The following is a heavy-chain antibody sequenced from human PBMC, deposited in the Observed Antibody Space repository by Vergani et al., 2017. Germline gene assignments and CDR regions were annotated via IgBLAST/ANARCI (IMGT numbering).Heavy chain of an antibody. CDR3: ARVKYYDILTGSRPGGFDP. J-gene: IGHJ5*02. V-gene: IGHV4-38-2*02. CDR1: GYSISSGYY. CDR2: IYHSGST. Sequence: QVQLQESGPGLVKPSETLSLTCTVSGYSISSGYYWGWIRQPPGKGLEWIGSIYHSGSTYYNPSLKSRGTISVDTSKNQFSLKLSSVTAADTAVYYCARVKYYDILTGSRPGGFDPWGQGTLVTVSS. D-gene: IGHD3-9*01.